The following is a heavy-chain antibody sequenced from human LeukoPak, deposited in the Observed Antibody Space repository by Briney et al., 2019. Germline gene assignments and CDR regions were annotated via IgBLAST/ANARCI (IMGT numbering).Heavy chain of an antibody. CDR1: GYSSTSYW. D-gene: IGHD5-12*01. CDR2: IYPGDSDT. V-gene: IGHV5-51*01. CDR3: ARTFREMATIN. Sequence: GESLKISCKGSGYSSTSYWIGWVRQMPGKGLEWMGIIYPGDSDTRYSPSFQGQVTISADKSISTAYLQWSSLKTSDTAMYYCARTFREMATINWGQGTLVTVSS. J-gene: IGHJ4*02.